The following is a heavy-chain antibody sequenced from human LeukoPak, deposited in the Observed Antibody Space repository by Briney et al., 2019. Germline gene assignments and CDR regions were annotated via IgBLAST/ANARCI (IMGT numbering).Heavy chain of an antibody. CDR2: ISGSGGST. Sequence: GGSLRLSCAASGFTFSSYGMSWVRQAPGKGLEWVSAISGSGGSTYYADSVKGRFTISRDNSKNTLYLQMNSLRAEDTAVYYCAKRGGLYSSGYYYTPRYFDYWGQGTLVTVSS. CDR3: AKRGGLYSSGYYYTPRYFDY. V-gene: IGHV3-23*01. D-gene: IGHD3-22*01. J-gene: IGHJ4*02. CDR1: GFTFSSYG.